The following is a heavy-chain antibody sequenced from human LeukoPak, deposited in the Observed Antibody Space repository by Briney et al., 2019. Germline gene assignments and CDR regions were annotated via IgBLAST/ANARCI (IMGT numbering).Heavy chain of an antibody. D-gene: IGHD3-9*01. CDR1: GFTFSSYA. Sequence: GGSLRLSCAASGFTFSSYAMSWVRQAPGKGLEWVSAISGSGGSTYYADSVKGRFTISRDNSKNTLYLQMNSLRAEDPAVYYSAKHASYDILFDPWGQGTLVTVSS. J-gene: IGHJ5*02. CDR3: AKHASYDILFDP. CDR2: ISGSGGST. V-gene: IGHV3-23*01.